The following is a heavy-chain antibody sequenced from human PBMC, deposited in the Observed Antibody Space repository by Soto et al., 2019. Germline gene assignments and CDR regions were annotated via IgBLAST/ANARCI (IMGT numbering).Heavy chain of an antibody. Sequence: ESLKISCAASGFSFSGYTMNLIRHVPGKGLEWVSSISGRSGYIHYADSVRGRFTISRDNAGNSLFLHMSNVTAGDTAMYYCARRENDTTAYYWLHWGQGTLVTVSS. V-gene: IGHV3-21*01. CDR2: ISGRSGYI. D-gene: IGHD3-22*01. J-gene: IGHJ4*02. CDR1: GFSFSGYT. CDR3: ARRENDTTAYYWLH.